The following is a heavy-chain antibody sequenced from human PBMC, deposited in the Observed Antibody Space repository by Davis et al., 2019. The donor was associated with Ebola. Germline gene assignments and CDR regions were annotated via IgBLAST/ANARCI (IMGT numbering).Heavy chain of an antibody. J-gene: IGHJ4*02. D-gene: IGHD3-22*01. CDR3: ARDYYDSNGYLYYFES. Sequence: SDTLSLTFALPGASISSRNWWRWVRPSPGKGLEWIAEIYHRGNTNYNPSLKSRVSISVDMSKNQFSLRLTSVTAADTAMYYCARDYYDSNGYLYYFESWGQGTLVTVSS. CDR1: GASISSRNW. V-gene: IGHV4-4*02. CDR2: IYHRGNT.